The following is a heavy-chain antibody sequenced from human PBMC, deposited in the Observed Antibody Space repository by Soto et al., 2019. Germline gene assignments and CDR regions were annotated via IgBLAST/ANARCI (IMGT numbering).Heavy chain of an antibody. D-gene: IGHD2-2*01. Sequence: SETLSLTCTVSGGSVSSGSYYWSWIRQPPGKGLEWIGYIYYSGSTNYNPSLKSRVTISVDTSKNQFSLKLSSVTAADTAVYYCARGGIVVAMYYFDYWGQGTLVTVSS. J-gene: IGHJ4*02. CDR1: GGSVSSGSYY. V-gene: IGHV4-61*01. CDR2: IYYSGST. CDR3: ARGGIVVAMYYFDY.